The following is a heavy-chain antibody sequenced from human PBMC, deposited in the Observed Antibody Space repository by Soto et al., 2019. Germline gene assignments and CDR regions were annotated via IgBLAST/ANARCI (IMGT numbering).Heavy chain of an antibody. D-gene: IGHD2-2*01. V-gene: IGHV1-3*01. CDR2: INAGNGNT. CDR3: ARGHLAVVPVASWFYYMDV. J-gene: IGHJ6*03. CDR1: GYTFSNYA. Sequence: QVQLVQSGAEVQKPGASVKVPCKASGYTFSNYAVHWVRQAPGQRLEWMGWINAGNGNTRYSQKFQGRVTISRDTSARTVYMELNGLRSEDTAVYFCARGHLAVVPVASWFYYMDVWGHGTTVTVSS.